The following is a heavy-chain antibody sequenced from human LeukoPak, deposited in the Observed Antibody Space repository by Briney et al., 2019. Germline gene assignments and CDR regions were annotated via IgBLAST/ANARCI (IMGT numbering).Heavy chain of an antibody. Sequence: ASVKVSCKASGYTFTSYAMHWVRQAPGQRLEWMGWINAGNGNTKYSQKFQGRVTMTEDTSTDTAYMELSSLRSEDTAVYYCATGSGPPFGYWGQGTLVTVSS. J-gene: IGHJ4*02. CDR2: INAGNGNT. D-gene: IGHD3-3*01. CDR1: GYTFTSYA. CDR3: ATGSGPPFGY. V-gene: IGHV1-3*01.